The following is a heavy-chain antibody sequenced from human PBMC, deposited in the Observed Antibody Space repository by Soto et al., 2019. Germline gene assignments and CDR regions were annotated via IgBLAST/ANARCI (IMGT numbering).Heavy chain of an antibody. CDR2: ISNDGSKK. CDR3: ARDVAMPTGLGLGY. D-gene: IGHD6-19*01. CDR1: GFAFTNYG. J-gene: IGHJ4*02. Sequence: GGSLRLSCAASGFAFTNYGIHWVRQAPGKGLEWVAHISNDGSKKFYGDSVRGRFTISRDNSENTVYLQMTSLRPDDTAVFYCARDVAMPTGLGLGYWGQGTLVTVYS. V-gene: IGHV3-30*03.